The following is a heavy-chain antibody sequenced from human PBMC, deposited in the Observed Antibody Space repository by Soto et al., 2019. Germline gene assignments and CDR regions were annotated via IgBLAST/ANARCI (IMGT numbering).Heavy chain of an antibody. CDR3: ARWPLCFSSVSRPSRYLDF. CDR1: GGSISSSSYY. CDR2: IYYSGST. V-gene: IGHV4-39*01. J-gene: IGHJ4*02. D-gene: IGHD3-22*01. Sequence: PSETLSLTCTVSGGSISSSSYYWGWIRQPPGKGLEWIGSIYYSGSTYYNPSLKSRVTISVDTSKNQFSLKLSSVTAADTAVYYCARWPLCFSSVSRPSRYLDFCGKGTL.